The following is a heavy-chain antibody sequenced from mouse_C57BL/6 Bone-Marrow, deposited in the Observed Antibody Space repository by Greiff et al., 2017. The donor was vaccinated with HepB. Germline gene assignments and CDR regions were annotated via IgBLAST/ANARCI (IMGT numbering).Heavy chain of an antibody. CDR2: ISSGGSYT. V-gene: IGHV5-6*01. CDR3: ARQGSAWFAY. J-gene: IGHJ3*01. CDR1: GFTFSSYG. Sequence: EVKLVESGGDLVKPGGSLKLSCAASGFTFSSYGMSWVRQTPDKRLEWVATISSGGSYTNYPDSVKGRFTISRDNAKNTLYLQMSSLKSEDTAMYYCARQGSAWFAYWGQGTRVTVSA.